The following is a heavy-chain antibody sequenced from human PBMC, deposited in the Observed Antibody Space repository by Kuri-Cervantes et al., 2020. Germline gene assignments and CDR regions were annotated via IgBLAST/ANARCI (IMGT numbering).Heavy chain of an antibody. CDR2: ISSSSSTI. V-gene: IGHV3-48*04. D-gene: IGHD2-15*01. CDR1: GFTFSSYS. CDR3: ARDPFRYCSGGSCYLHYFDY. J-gene: IGHJ4*02. Sequence: GGSLRLSCAASGFTFSSYSMNWVRQAPGKGLEWVSYISSSSSTIYYADSVKGRFTISRDNAKNSLYLRMNSLRAEDTAVYYCARDPFRYCSGGSCYLHYFDYWGQGTLVTVSS.